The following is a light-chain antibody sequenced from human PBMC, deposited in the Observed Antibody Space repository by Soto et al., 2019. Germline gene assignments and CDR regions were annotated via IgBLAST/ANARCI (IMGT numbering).Light chain of an antibody. CDR3: QQYYSDPPT. V-gene: IGKV1-8*01. CDR1: QGISSY. J-gene: IGKJ1*01. Sequence: AIRMTQSPSSFSASTGDRVTITCRASQGISSYLAWYQQKPGKAPKLLIYAASTLQSGLPSRFSGSGSGTDFTLTFGCLPSEDFPTYYCQQYYSDPPTVGQGTKVESK. CDR2: AAS.